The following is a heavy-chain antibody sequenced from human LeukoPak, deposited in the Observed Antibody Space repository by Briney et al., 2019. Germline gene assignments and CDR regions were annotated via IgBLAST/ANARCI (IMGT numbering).Heavy chain of an antibody. Sequence: SATLSLTCAVYGGSFSGYYWSWIRQPPGKGLEWIWEINHSRRTHYNPSLKSRVTISVDTSKNQFSLKLSSVTAADTAVYYCARGGSQFGELKFRRRNWFDPWGQGTLVTVSS. CDR2: INHSRRT. CDR1: GGSFSGYY. V-gene: IGHV4-34*01. D-gene: IGHD3-10*01. J-gene: IGHJ5*02. CDR3: ARGGSQFGELKFRRRNWFDP.